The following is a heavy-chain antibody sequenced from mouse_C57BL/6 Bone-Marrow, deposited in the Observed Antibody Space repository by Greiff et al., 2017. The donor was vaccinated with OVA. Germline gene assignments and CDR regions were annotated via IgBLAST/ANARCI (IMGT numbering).Heavy chain of an antibody. CDR1: GYTFTSYW. CDR2: IDPSDSYT. J-gene: IGHJ3*01. CDR3: ARSGLFAY. V-gene: IGHV1-59*01. Sequence: VQLQQPGAELVRPGTSVKLSCKASGYTFTSYWMHWVKQRPGQGLEWIGVIDPSDSYTNYNPKFKGKATLTVDTSSSTAYMQLSSLTSEDSAVYYCARSGLFAYWGQGTLVTVSA.